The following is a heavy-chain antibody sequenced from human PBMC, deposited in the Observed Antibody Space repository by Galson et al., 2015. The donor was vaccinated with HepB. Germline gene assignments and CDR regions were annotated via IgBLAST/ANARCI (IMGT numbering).Heavy chain of an antibody. CDR3: ARDRGAGKRTEFDY. Sequence: SLRLSCAASGFTFDDYAMHWVRQAPGKGLEWVSGISWNSGSIGYADSVKGRFTISRDNAKNSLYLQMNSLRAEDTAVYYCARDRGAGKRTEFDYWGQGTLVTVSS. J-gene: IGHJ4*02. V-gene: IGHV3-9*01. D-gene: IGHD3-10*01. CDR1: GFTFDDYA. CDR2: ISWNSGSI.